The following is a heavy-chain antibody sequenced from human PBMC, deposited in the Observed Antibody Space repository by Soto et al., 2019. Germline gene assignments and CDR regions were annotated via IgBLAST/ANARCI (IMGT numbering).Heavy chain of an antibody. V-gene: IGHV4-39*01. Sequence: PXETLSLTCTVSGCSISSSSYYWGWIRQPPGKGLEWIGSIYYSGSTYYNPSLKSRVTISVDTSKDQFSLKLSSVTAADTAVYYCARHVEGYGSSGYYYDFDYWGQGNLVTVSS. D-gene: IGHD3-22*01. J-gene: IGHJ4*02. CDR3: ARHVEGYGSSGYYYDFDY. CDR1: GCSISSSSYY. CDR2: IYYSGST.